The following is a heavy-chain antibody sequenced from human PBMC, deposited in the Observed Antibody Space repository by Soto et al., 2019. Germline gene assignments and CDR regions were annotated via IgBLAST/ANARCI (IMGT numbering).Heavy chain of an antibody. CDR2: ISVSGDTT. CDR3: ARWDGYADL. D-gene: IGHD1-1*01. Sequence: PGGSLRLSCAASGFSVSTYSFAWVRQTPAKGLAWVSGISVSGDTTFYIDSVRGRFTISRDTSKNTLDLQMHSLRVEDSAVYFCARWDGYADLWGHGTLVTFAS. CDR1: GFSVSTYS. J-gene: IGHJ4*01. V-gene: IGHV3-23*01.